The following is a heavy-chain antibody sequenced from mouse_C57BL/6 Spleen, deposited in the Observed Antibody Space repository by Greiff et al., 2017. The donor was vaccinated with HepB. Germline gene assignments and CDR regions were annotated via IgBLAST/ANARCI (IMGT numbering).Heavy chain of an antibody. CDR3: ARKGSYYSNYWYFDV. Sequence: VQLKESGPELVKPGASVKIPCKASGYTFTDYNMDWVKQSHGKSLEWIGDINPNNGGTIYNQKFKGKATLTVDKSSSTAYMELRSLTSEDTAVYYCARKGSYYSNYWYFDVWGTGTTVTVSS. CDR1: GYTFTDYN. J-gene: IGHJ1*03. CDR2: INPNNGGT. V-gene: IGHV1-18*01. D-gene: IGHD2-5*01.